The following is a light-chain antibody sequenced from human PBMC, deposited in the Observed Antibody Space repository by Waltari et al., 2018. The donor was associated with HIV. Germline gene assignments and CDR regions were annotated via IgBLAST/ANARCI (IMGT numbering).Light chain of an antibody. J-gene: IGLJ2*01. CDR3: SSFAGSNKL. CDR1: TSDIHDFTF. CDR2: EVN. V-gene: IGLV2-8*01. Sequence: QSALTQPPSASGSPGQSVNMSCTAATSDIHDFTFIYWYQQYSVKSPKLIIFEVNKRPSGVPDRFSGSRSGNTASLIVSGLQAEDEAVYFCSSFAGSNKLFGGGTKLTVL.